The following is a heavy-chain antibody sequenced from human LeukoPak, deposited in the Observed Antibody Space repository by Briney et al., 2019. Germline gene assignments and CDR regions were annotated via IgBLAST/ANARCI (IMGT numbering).Heavy chain of an antibody. CDR3: AKDRDSSIDY. CDR1: GFTFSSYS. CDR2: ISYDGSNK. V-gene: IGHV3-30*18. J-gene: IGHJ4*02. D-gene: IGHD6-19*01. Sequence: GGSLRLSCAASGFTFSSYSIHWVRQAPGKGLEWVAVISYDGSNKYYADSVKGRFTISRDNSKNTLYLQMNSLRAEDTAVYYCAKDRDSSIDYWGQGTLVTVSS.